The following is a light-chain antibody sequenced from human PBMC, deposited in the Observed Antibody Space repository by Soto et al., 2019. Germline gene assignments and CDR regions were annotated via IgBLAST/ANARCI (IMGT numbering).Light chain of an antibody. Sequence: DIQMTQSPSTLSASVGDRVTITCRASQSISSWLAWYQQQPAKAPTLLLYAASSLESGVPPRFSGSGSGTEFTLTISSLQPDDFATYYCQQYSTYTPRTFGQGTKVDIK. CDR3: QQYSTYTPRT. CDR1: QSISSW. J-gene: IGKJ1*01. CDR2: AAS. V-gene: IGKV1-5*01.